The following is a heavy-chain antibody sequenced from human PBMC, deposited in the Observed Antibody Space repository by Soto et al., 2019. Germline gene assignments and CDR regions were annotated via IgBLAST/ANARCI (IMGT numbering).Heavy chain of an antibody. CDR1: GFTFTSSA. J-gene: IGHJ6*02. D-gene: IGHD5-12*01. V-gene: IGHV1-58*01. CDR2: IVVGSGNT. Sequence: GASVKVSCKASGFTFTSSAVQWVRQARGQRLEWIGWIVVGSGNTNYAQKFQERVTITRDMSTGTAYMELSSLRSEDTAVYYCAAASGYGYYYGMDVWGQGTTVTVSS. CDR3: AAASGYGYYYGMDV.